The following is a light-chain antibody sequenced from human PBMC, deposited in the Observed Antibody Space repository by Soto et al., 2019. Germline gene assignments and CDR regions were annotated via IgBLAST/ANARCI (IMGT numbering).Light chain of an antibody. J-gene: IGKJ4*01. CDR3: QQYQNLPLT. CDR1: QDISKY. Sequence: DIQMTQSPSSLSASLGDRVTFTCQASQDISKYLNWYQHKPGSAPKPLIYDVSHLETGVPSRFSGSGSGTDFTFSISSLQPEDIATYYCQQYQNLPLTFGGGTKVEIK. V-gene: IGKV1-33*01. CDR2: DVS.